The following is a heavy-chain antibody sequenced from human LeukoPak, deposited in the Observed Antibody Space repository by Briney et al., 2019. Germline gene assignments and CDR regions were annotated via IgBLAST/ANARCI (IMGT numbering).Heavy chain of an antibody. V-gene: IGHV3-23*01. CDR2: ISGSSGST. J-gene: IGHJ6*03. D-gene: IGHD3-9*01. CDR3: AKGDFNILTGYSYYYYMDV. CDR1: GFTFSSYG. Sequence: GGSLRLSCAASGFTFSSYGMNWVRQAPGKGLEWVSIISGSSGSTHYADSVKGRFTISRDNSRNTLYLQMNSLRAEDTAVYYCAKGDFNILTGYSYYYYMDVWGKGTTVTISS.